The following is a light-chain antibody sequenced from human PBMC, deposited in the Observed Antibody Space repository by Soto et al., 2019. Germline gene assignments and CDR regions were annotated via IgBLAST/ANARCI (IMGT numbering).Light chain of an antibody. J-gene: IGKJ4*01. V-gene: IGKV2-28*01. CDR2: LGS. Sequence: DIVMTQSPLSLPVTPGEPASISCRSSQSLLHSNGYNYLDWYLQKPGQSPQLLIYLGSNRASGVPDRFSGSGSGTEFTLKISRVEAEDVGVYYCMQALQTRTFGGGTKV. CDR1: QSLLHSNGYNY. CDR3: MQALQTRT.